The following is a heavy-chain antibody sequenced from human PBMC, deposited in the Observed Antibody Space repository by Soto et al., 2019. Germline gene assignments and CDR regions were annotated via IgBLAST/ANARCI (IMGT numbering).Heavy chain of an antibody. J-gene: IGHJ4*02. CDR2: IDHTGANT. CDR3: VSWVSAHFDY. Sequence: GFLRVSCAASGFSFSSYAMSWVRQAPGTGLEWVSTIDHTGANTHYADSVKGRFTISRDNSRNTVDLQMNSLRAADTAFYYCVSWVSAHFDYWGQGTPVTVSS. V-gene: IGHV3-23*01. D-gene: IGHD3-16*01. CDR1: GFSFSSYA.